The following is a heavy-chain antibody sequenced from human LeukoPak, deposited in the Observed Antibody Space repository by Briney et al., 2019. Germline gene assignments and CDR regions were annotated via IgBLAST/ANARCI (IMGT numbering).Heavy chain of an antibody. CDR1: GFTVSSNY. J-gene: IGHJ4*02. CDR2: LYAGGAT. V-gene: IGHV3-53*01. D-gene: IGHD1-26*01. CDR3: AKGGEVGITGYFDY. Sequence: PGGSLRLSCAAPGFTVSSNYMSWVRQAPGKGLEWVSVLYAGGATYYADSVKGRFTISRDNSKNTLYLQMNSLRAEDMAVYFCAKGGEVGITGYFDYWGQGTLVTVSS.